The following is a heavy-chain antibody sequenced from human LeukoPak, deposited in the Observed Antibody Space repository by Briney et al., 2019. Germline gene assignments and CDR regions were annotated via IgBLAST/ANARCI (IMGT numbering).Heavy chain of an antibody. D-gene: IGHD5-12*01. CDR2: IGISSGNT. Sequence: GGSLRLSCAASGFNFIDYSMNWVRQAPGKGLEWISYIGISSGNTKYVDSVKGRFTISRDKARNSLYLQMNSLRVEDTAVYYCARDHRYAFDNWGHGTLVTVSS. V-gene: IGHV3-48*01. CDR1: GFNFIDYS. CDR3: ARDHRYAFDN. J-gene: IGHJ4*01.